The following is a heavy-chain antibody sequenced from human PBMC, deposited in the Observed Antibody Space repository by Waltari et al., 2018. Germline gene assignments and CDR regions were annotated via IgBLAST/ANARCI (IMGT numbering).Heavy chain of an antibody. D-gene: IGHD3-22*01. CDR2: INPNSGGT. Sequence: QVQLVQSGAEVKKPGASVKVSCKASGYTFTGYYMHWVRQAPGQGLEWMGWINPNSGGTNYAQKFQGRVTMTRDTSISTAYMELSRLRSDDTAVYYCARDAGYYDSSGPFDYWGQGTLVTVSS. V-gene: IGHV1-2*02. J-gene: IGHJ4*02. CDR3: ARDAGYYDSSGPFDY. CDR1: GYTFTGYY.